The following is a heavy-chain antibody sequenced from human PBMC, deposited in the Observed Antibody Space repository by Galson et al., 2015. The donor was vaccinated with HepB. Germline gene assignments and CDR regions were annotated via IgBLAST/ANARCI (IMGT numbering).Heavy chain of an antibody. V-gene: IGHV3-30*03. CDR1: GFTFSSYG. D-gene: IGHD2-15*01. CDR3: ARDPGDIVVVAAATPLDY. CDR2: ISYDGSNK. J-gene: IGHJ4*02. Sequence: SLRLSCAASGFTFSSYGIHWVRQAPGKGLEWVAVISYDGSNKYYGDSVKGRFTISRDNSKSTLYLQMNSLRAEDTAVCYCARDPGDIVVVAAATPLDYWGQGTLVTVSP.